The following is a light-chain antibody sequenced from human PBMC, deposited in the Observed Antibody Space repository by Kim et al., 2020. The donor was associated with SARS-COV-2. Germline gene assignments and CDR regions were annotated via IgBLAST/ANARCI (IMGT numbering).Light chain of an antibody. CDR3: SAWDRSLNAVV. V-gene: IGLV10-54*04. Sequence: ATLIFTGNSNNVGLQGTSWLQQHPGHPPKLMSSRNNNRSSGISERFSASRSGDTASLTITGLQPEDEADYYCSAWDRSLNAVVFGGGTQLTVL. J-gene: IGLJ2*01. CDR1: SNNVGLQG. CDR2: RNN.